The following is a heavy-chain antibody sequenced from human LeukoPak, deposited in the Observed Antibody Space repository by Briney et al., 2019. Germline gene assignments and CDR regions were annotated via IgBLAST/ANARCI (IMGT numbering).Heavy chain of an antibody. CDR3: ATCYTIGWYYD. CDR1: GSTFSNYW. J-gene: IGHJ4*02. D-gene: IGHD6-19*01. CDR2: INSDGSIT. V-gene: IGHV3-74*01. Sequence: GGSLRLSCASSGSTFSNYWMHWVRQAPGKGLVWVSRINSDGSITTYADSVKGRFTISRDNAKNTLYLQMNSLRAEDTAVYYCATCYTIGWYYDWGQGTLVTVSS.